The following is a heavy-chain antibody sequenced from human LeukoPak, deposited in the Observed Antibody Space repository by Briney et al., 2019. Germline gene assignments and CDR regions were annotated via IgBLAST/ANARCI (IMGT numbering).Heavy chain of an antibody. CDR2: IIWNSGSI. J-gene: IGHJ6*02. CDR3: ARDGWPYGMDV. D-gene: IGHD2-15*01. Sequence: GGSLRLSCAASGFTFDDYAMHWVRQAPGKGLEWVSGIIWNSGSIGYADSVKGRFTISRDNAKNSLYLQMNSLRAEDTAVYYCARDGWPYGMDVWGQGTTVTVSS. V-gene: IGHV3-9*01. CDR1: GFTFDDYA.